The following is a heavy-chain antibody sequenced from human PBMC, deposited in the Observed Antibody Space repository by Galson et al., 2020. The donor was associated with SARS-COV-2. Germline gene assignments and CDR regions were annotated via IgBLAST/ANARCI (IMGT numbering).Heavy chain of an antibody. J-gene: IGHJ4*02. CDR3: AREWGSVAAAALDY. Sequence: SETLSLTCAVSGSSIISSYHWGWLRQPPGKGLEWIGSIFHSGTTYYNPSLKSLFTISMDTSKNQFSLKLGSVTAADTAVYYCAREWGSVAAAALDYWGQGILVSVSS. D-gene: IGHD6-13*01. V-gene: IGHV4-38-2*02. CDR1: GSSIISSYH. CDR2: IFHSGTT.